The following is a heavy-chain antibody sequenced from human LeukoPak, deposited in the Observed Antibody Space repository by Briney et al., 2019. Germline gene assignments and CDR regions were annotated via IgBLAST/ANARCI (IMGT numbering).Heavy chain of an antibody. CDR1: GGSISSGGYY. Sequence: SETLSLTCTLSGGSISSGGYYWTWIRQHPGKGLERFGYIYYSGSTYYNPSLKSRVTISVDTSKNQFSLKLSSVTAADTAVYYCAREGRYSYGPFDYWGQGTLVTVSS. CDR3: AREGRYSYGPFDY. V-gene: IGHV4-31*03. D-gene: IGHD5-18*01. CDR2: IYYSGST. J-gene: IGHJ4*02.